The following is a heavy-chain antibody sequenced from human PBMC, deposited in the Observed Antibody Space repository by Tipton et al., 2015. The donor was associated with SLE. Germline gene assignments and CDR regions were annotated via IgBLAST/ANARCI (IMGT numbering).Heavy chain of an antibody. CDR2: IIPIFGTT. CDR3: ARGGGYSYGQRGFDY. Sequence: QSGPEVKKPGSSVKVSCKASGGTFSSYAISWVRQAPGQGLEWMGGIIPIFGTTNYAQKFQGRVAITADESTSTAYMELSSLRSEDTAVYYCARGGGYSYGQRGFDYWGQGTLVTVSS. D-gene: IGHD5-18*01. CDR1: GGTFSSYA. V-gene: IGHV1-69*01. J-gene: IGHJ4*02.